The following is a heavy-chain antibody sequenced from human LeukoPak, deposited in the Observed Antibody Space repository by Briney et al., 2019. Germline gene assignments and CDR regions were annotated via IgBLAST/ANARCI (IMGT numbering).Heavy chain of an antibody. Sequence: GRSLRLSCAASGFTFSSYAMHWVRQAPGKGLEWVAVISYDGSNKYYADSVKGRFTTSRDNSKNTLYLQMNSLRAEDTAVYYCARGAVAGTWPGAFDIWGQGTMVTVSS. V-gene: IGHV3-30-3*01. CDR3: ARGAVAGTWPGAFDI. CDR1: GFTFSSYA. J-gene: IGHJ3*02. D-gene: IGHD6-19*01. CDR2: ISYDGSNK.